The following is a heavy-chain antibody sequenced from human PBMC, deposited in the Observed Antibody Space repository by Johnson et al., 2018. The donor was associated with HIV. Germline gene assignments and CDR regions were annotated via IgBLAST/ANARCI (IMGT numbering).Heavy chain of an antibody. D-gene: IGHD3-22*01. Sequence: QVQLVESGGGLVKPGGSLRLSCAASGFTFSDYYVSWVRQAPEKGLEWVSYISNSGTTIYYAASVKGRFTISRDNAKKSLYLQMNSLRVEDTAVYYCAIKGSSGFGGIDAFDIWGQGTMVTVSS. CDR3: AIKGSSGFGGIDAFDI. CDR2: ISNSGTTI. V-gene: IGHV3-11*04. CDR1: GFTFSDYY. J-gene: IGHJ3*02.